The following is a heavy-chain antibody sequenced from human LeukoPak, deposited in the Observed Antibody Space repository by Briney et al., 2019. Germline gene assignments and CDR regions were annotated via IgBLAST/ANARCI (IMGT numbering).Heavy chain of an antibody. CDR1: GYTFTCYY. V-gene: IGHV1-2*02. CDR2: INPTSGDT. CDR3: AKDNRYYYDTSGLRGIDY. D-gene: IGHD3-22*01. Sequence: GASVKVSCKASGYTFTCYYIHWVRQAPGQGLEWMGWINPTSGDTNYVQKFQGRVTMTRDTSISTTYMELNTLRSDDTAVYYCAKDNRYYYDTSGLRGIDYWGQGTPVTVSS. J-gene: IGHJ4*02.